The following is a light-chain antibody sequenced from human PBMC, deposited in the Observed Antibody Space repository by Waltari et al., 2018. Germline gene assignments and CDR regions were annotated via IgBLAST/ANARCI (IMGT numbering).Light chain of an antibody. CDR3: QQYSYLPRT. CDR1: QSVSSK. J-gene: IGKJ1*01. CDR2: GAS. V-gene: IGKV3-15*01. Sequence: ETVMTQSPATLSVSTGERDTLSCRASQSVSSKLAWYHHKPVQSPSLLIYGASTRATDIPARFSGGGSLTEFTLIISSLQSEDFSVYFCQQYSYLPRTFCRGTKVEIK.